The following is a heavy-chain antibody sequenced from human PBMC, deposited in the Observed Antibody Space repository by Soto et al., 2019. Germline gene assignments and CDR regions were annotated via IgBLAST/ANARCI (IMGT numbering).Heavy chain of an antibody. Sequence: ASVKVSCKTSGYTFSNYGITWVRQAPGQPLEWLGWISLYSDGTNYAQKFQGRVSMTTDTPTTTAYMELRSLRSDDTAVYYCARVVPGAEAWFGPWGQGTLVTVSS. CDR2: ISLYSDGT. J-gene: IGHJ5*02. V-gene: IGHV1-18*01. CDR1: GYTFSNYG. CDR3: ARVVPGAEAWFGP. D-gene: IGHD2-2*01.